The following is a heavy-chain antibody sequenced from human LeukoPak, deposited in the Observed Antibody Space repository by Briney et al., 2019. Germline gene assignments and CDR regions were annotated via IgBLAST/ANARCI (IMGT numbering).Heavy chain of an antibody. J-gene: IGHJ4*02. CDR3: ARGRTGGLAYYFDY. CDR2: INHSGST. D-gene: IGHD3/OR15-3a*01. V-gene: IGHV4-34*01. Sequence: PSETLSLTCAVYGGSFSGYYWSWIRQPPGKGVEWIGEINHSGSTNYNPSLKSRVTISVDTSKNQFSLKLSSVTAADTAVYYCARGRTGGLAYYFDYWGQGTLVTVSS. CDR1: GGSFSGYY.